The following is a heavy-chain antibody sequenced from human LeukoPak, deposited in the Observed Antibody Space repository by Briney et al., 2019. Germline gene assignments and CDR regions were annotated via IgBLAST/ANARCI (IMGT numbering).Heavy chain of an antibody. CDR2: ISNSGSTT. Sequence: GGSLRLSCVVSGFIPSEYSINWVRQAPGKGLEWVSYISNSGSTTDYADSVKGRFTISRDNAKNSLYLQMSSLRAEDTAVYYCVRGGGPSYKYNAFDIWGQGTMVTVSP. CDR3: VRGGGPSYKYNAFDI. CDR1: GFIPSEYS. V-gene: IGHV3-48*04. D-gene: IGHD2-15*01. J-gene: IGHJ3*02.